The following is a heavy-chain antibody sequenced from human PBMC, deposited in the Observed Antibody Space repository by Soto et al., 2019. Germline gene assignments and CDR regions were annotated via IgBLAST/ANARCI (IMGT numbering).Heavy chain of an antibody. D-gene: IGHD1-26*01. Sequence: QVQLVESGGGVVQPGRSLRLSCAASGFTFRSYGMHWVRQAPGKGLEWVAVISYDGSNKYYEDSVKGRFTISRDNSKNTLYLQMNSLRAEDTGVYYCAKGGVGSTSNAFDIWGQGTMVTVSS. V-gene: IGHV3-30*18. CDR3: AKGGVGSTSNAFDI. J-gene: IGHJ3*02. CDR1: GFTFRSYG. CDR2: ISYDGSNK.